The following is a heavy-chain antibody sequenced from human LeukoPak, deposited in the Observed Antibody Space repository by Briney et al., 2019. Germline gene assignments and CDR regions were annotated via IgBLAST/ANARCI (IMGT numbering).Heavy chain of an antibody. D-gene: IGHD1-26*01. CDR3: AQSGERLCFDY. CDR1: GFTVSSNY. J-gene: IGHJ4*02. CDR2: IYSGGST. V-gene: IGHV3-66*02. Sequence: PGGSLRLSCAASGFTVSSNYMSWVRQAPGKGLEWVSVIYSGGSTYYADSVKGRFAISRDNSKNTLYLQMNSLRAEDTAVYYCAQSGERLCFDYWGQGTLVTVSS.